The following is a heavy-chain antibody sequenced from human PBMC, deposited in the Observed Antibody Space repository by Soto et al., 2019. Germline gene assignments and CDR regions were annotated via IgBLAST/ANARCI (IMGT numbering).Heavy chain of an antibody. D-gene: IGHD5-12*01. Sequence: SSETLSLTCAVYGGSFSGYYWSWIRQPPGKGLEWIGEINHSGSTNYNPSLKSRVTISVDTSKNQFSLKLSSVTAADTAVYYCAGQWLRRLDYWGQGTLVTVSS. CDR3: AGQWLRRLDY. J-gene: IGHJ4*02. CDR2: INHSGST. V-gene: IGHV4-34*01. CDR1: GGSFSGYY.